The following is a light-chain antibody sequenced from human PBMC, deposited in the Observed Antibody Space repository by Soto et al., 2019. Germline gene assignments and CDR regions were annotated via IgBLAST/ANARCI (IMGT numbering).Light chain of an antibody. Sequence: EIVLTQSPATLSLSPGERATLSCRASQSISSHLAWYQQKPGQAPRLLMYDVSNRATDIPARFSGSGSGTDFTLTISSLEPEDFAVYYCQQRPNWPLTFGGGTTMEIK. J-gene: IGKJ4*01. CDR1: QSISSH. CDR2: DVS. V-gene: IGKV3-11*01. CDR3: QQRPNWPLT.